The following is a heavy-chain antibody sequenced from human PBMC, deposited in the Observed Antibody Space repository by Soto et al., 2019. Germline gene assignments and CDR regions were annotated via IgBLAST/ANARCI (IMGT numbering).Heavy chain of an antibody. J-gene: IGHJ3*01. CDR2: ISRDGSKK. CDR3: VRDDDGGPNAFDV. Sequence: QVQLVESGGGVVQPGRSLRLSCSASAFTFSHYGMHWVRQAPGKGLDRVTLISRDGSKKFYRGSVKGRFTISRENSKNTLHLQMDWLTVEDTAIYYCVRDDDGGPNAFDVWGQGTMVTVSS. V-gene: IGHV3-33*05. D-gene: IGHD3-16*01. CDR1: AFTFSHYG.